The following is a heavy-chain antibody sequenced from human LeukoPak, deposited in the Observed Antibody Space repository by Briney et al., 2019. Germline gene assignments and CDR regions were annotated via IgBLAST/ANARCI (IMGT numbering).Heavy chain of an antibody. CDR3: ARAEIAVAGRGWDYYGMDV. CDR1: GFTLSSYW. D-gene: IGHD6-19*01. Sequence: GGSLRLSCAASGFTLSSYWMSWVRQAPGEGLEWVANIKQDGSVKFYVDSVKDRFTISRDNAKDSLYLQMNSLRAEDTAVYYCARAEIAVAGRGWDYYGMDVWGQGTTVTVSS. V-gene: IGHV3-7*01. CDR2: IKQDGSVK. J-gene: IGHJ6*02.